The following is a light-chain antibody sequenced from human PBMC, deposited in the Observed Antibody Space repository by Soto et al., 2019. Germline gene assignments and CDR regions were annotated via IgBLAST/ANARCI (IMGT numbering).Light chain of an antibody. CDR3: QQSNTLPLT. Sequence: DIQMTQSPSSLSASVGDRVTITCQASQGIRNYLNRLQQKRGKAPKILIYDASNLQTAVPSRFTGNGSGTDFSFTISSLQPADVATYYCQQSNTLPLTFGGGTKVDIK. J-gene: IGKJ4*01. CDR1: QGIRNY. V-gene: IGKV1-33*01. CDR2: DAS.